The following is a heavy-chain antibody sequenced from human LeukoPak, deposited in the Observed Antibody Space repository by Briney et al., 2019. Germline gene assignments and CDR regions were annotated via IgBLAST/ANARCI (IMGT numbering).Heavy chain of an antibody. D-gene: IGHD5-12*01. V-gene: IGHV4-38-2*01. CDR2: IYHSGST. CDR3: ARHRGYDFYYFDY. CDR1: GYSISSGYY. J-gene: IGHJ4*02. Sequence: PSETLSLTCAVSGYSISSGYYWGWIRQPPGKGLEWIGSIYHSGSTYYNPSLKSRVTISVDTSKNQFSLKLSSVTAADTAVYYCARHRGYDFYYFDYWGQGTLVTVSS.